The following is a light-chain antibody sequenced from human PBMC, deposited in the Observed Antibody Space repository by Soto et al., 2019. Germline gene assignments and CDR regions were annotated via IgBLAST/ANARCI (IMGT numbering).Light chain of an antibody. CDR2: STS. Sequence: DIPMTQSPSSLSASVGDRVTITCRASQNISSYLHWYQQKPGKAPKLLIHSTSNLQSGVPSRFSGSGSGTDFTLTISSLQPEDFATYYCQQTNSIPITFGQGTRLEIK. CDR1: QNISSY. V-gene: IGKV1-39*01. J-gene: IGKJ5*01. CDR3: QQTNSIPIT.